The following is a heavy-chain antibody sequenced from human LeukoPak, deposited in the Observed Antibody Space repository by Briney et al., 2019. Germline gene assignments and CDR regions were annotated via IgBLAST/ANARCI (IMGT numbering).Heavy chain of an antibody. V-gene: IGHV1-18*01. Sequence: GASVKVSCKASGYIFTSHGISWVRQAPGQGLEWMGWISTYNGNTDHAQKFQGRVTMTTDTATSTAYMELRSLRSDDTAVYYCARDQLLRLGIAVADNGVDYWGQGTLVTVSS. J-gene: IGHJ4*02. D-gene: IGHD6-19*01. CDR3: ARDQLLRLGIAVADNGVDY. CDR2: ISTYNGNT. CDR1: GYIFTSHG.